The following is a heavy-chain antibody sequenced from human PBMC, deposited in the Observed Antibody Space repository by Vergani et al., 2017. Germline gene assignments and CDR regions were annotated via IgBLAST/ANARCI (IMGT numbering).Heavy chain of an antibody. CDR3: ARTESFILLYFHWDL. V-gene: IGHV4-39*01. D-gene: IGHD3-9*01. Sequence: QLHLQESGPGLVKPSETLSLTCTVSGGSITSSSYYWGWIRQPPGKGLEWIGNIYRSGGAYYNPSLKGRVTISVDTSNNQFSLEVTSVTAADTAIYLCARTESFILLYFHWDLWGQGTLVTVSS. CDR1: GGSITSSSYY. J-gene: IGHJ4*02. CDR2: IYRSGGA.